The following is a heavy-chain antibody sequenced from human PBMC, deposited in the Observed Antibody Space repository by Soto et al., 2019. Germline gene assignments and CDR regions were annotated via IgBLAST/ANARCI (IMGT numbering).Heavy chain of an antibody. CDR3: ARDPDNWGSGYFDY. D-gene: IGHD7-27*01. V-gene: IGHV1-3*01. CDR2: IKPGDSTT. J-gene: IGHJ4*02. Sequence: GASVKVSCKASGYSLNMYAVRWVRQAPGQRLEWMGWIKPGDSTTKFSRQFQGRVAFTMDTPAGTMNLELSNLRPEDTAVYYCARDPDNWGSGYFDYWGQGTLVTVSS. CDR1: GYSLNMYA.